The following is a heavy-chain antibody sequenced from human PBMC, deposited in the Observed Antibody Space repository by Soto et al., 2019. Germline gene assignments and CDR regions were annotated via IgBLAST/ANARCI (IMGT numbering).Heavy chain of an antibody. CDR3: ARDFNTQRRFLEWLPYRPPIRCSDP. CDR2: INPSGGST. V-gene: IGHV1-46*03. D-gene: IGHD3-3*01. Sequence: ASVKVSCKASGYTFTSYYMHWVRQAPGQGLEWMGIINPSGGSTSYAQKFQGRVTMTRDTSTSTVYMELSSLRSEDTTVYYCARDFNTQRRFLEWLPYRPPIRCSDPCGQGTLVTVSS. CDR1: GYTFTSYY. J-gene: IGHJ5*02.